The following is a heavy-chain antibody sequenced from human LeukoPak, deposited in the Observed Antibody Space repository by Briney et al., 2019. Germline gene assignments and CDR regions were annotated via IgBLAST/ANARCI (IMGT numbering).Heavy chain of an antibody. Sequence: GGSLRLSCAASGFTFNNYWMSWVRQAPGKGLEWVANIKQDGSEKYYVDSMKGRFTISRDNAKNSLYLQMNSLRAEDTAVYYCTRPAIAAAVDYWGQGTLVTVSS. CDR1: GFTFNNYW. CDR2: IKQDGSEK. D-gene: IGHD6-13*01. V-gene: IGHV3-7*01. J-gene: IGHJ4*02. CDR3: TRPAIAAAVDY.